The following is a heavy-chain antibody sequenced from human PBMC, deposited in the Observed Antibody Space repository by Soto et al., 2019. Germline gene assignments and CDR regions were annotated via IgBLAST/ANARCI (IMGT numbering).Heavy chain of an antibody. CDR3: ARGLYYYDSSAYYSP. D-gene: IGHD3-22*01. V-gene: IGHV3-21*01. Sequence: ESGGGLVKPGGSLRVSCAASGFTFSSYSMNWVRQAPAKGLEWVSSLSSCSSYIYYADSVKGRFTISRDNAKNSLFLQMNSLRAEDTAVYYCARGLYYYDSSAYYSPWGQGTLVTVSS. CDR2: LSSCSSYI. J-gene: IGHJ5*02. CDR1: GFTFSSYS.